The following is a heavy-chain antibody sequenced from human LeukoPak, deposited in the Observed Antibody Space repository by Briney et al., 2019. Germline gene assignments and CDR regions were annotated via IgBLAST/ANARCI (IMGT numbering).Heavy chain of an antibody. CDR1: GGSFSGYY. Sequence: SETLSLTCAVYGGSFSGYYWSWIRQPPGKGLEWIGEINHSGSTNYNPSLKSRVTISVDTSKNQFSLKLSSVTAADTAVYYCARASRIVVVVQSHWYFDLWGGGTLVTVSS. V-gene: IGHV4-34*01. CDR2: INHSGST. J-gene: IGHJ2*01. CDR3: ARASRIVVVVQSHWYFDL. D-gene: IGHD3-22*01.